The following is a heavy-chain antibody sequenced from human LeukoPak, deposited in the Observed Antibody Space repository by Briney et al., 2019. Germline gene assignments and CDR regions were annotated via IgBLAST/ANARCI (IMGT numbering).Heavy chain of an antibody. Sequence: SETLSLTCIVSGVSIRSDTYYWGWLRQPPGKGLEWIGNYHNGNSYYNPSLKSRVTISEDTSGNQFSLRVTSVTAADTAVYYCARLWDSTGLYFYYYMDVWGEGTTVTVSS. D-gene: IGHD6-25*01. J-gene: IGHJ6*03. CDR1: GVSIRSDTYY. CDR3: ARLWDSTGLYFYYYMDV. CDR2: YHNGNS. V-gene: IGHV4-39*01.